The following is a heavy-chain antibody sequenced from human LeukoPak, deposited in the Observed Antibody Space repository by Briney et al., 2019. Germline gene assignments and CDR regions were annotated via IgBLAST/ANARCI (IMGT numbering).Heavy chain of an antibody. D-gene: IGHD1-26*01. J-gene: IGHJ4*02. CDR1: GGSISSSSYY. Sequence: SETLSLTCTVSGGSISSSSYYWGWIRQPPGKGLEWIGSIYYSGSTYYNPSLKSRVTISVDTSKNQFSLKLSSVTAADTAVYYCARGEWELQGYFDYWGQGTLVTVSS. CDR3: ARGEWELQGYFDY. V-gene: IGHV4-39*07. CDR2: IYYSGST.